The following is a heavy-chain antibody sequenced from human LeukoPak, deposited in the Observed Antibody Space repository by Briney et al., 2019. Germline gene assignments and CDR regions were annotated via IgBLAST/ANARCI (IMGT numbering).Heavy chain of an antibody. CDR3: AGEVEITMIVVVTTPAFDI. CDR1: GGTFSSYA. D-gene: IGHD3-22*01. J-gene: IGHJ3*02. Sequence: SVKVSCKASGGTFSSYAISWVRQAPGQGLEWMGGIIPIFGTANYAQKFQGRVTITADESTSTAYMELSSLRSEDTAVYYCAGEVEITMIVVVTTPAFDIWGQGTMVTVSS. V-gene: IGHV1-69*13. CDR2: IIPIFGTA.